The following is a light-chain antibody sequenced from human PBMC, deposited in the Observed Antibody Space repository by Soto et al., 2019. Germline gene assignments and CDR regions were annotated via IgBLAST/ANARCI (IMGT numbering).Light chain of an antibody. Sequence: EFVLTQSPGTLSLSPGERATLSCRASQTVRNNYLAWYQQKPGQAPRLLIYDASSRATGIPDRFSGGGSGTEFTLTISRLEPEDFAVYYCQQYGSSPRTFGQGTKVDI. V-gene: IGKV3-20*01. CDR3: QQYGSSPRT. CDR1: QTVRNNY. J-gene: IGKJ1*01. CDR2: DAS.